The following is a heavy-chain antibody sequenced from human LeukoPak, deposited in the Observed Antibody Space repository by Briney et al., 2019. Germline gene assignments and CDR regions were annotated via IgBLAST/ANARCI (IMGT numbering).Heavy chain of an antibody. D-gene: IGHD3-10*01. J-gene: IGHJ6*03. V-gene: IGHV4-4*07. CDR2: IYTSGST. Sequence: SETLSLTCTVSGGSISSYYWSWIRQPAGKGLEWIGRIYTSGSTNYNPSLKSRVTMSVDTSKNQFSLKLSSVTAAGTAVYYCARDLATMVQGVIGHYYYYMDVWGKGTTVTVSS. CDR3: ARDLATMVQGVIGHYYYYMDV. CDR1: GGSISSYY.